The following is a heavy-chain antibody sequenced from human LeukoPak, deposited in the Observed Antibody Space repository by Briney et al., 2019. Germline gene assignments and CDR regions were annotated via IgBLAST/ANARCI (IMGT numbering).Heavy chain of an antibody. CDR2: INHSGST. J-gene: IGHJ6*03. Sequence: TPSETLSLTCAVYGGSFSGYYWSWIRQPPGKGLEWIGEINHSGSTNYNPSLKSRVTISVDTSKNQFSLKLSSVTAADTAVYYCARGKYSYAQYYYYYYYMDVWGKGTTVTVSS. D-gene: IGHD5-18*01. CDR1: GGSFSGYY. CDR3: ARGKYSYAQYYYYYYYMDV. V-gene: IGHV4-34*01.